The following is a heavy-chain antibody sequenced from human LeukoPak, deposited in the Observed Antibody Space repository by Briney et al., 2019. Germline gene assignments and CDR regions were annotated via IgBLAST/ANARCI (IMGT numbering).Heavy chain of an antibody. CDR1: GGTFSSYA. CDR2: IIPILGIA. Sequence: SVKVSCKASGGTFSSYAISWVRQAPGQGLEWMGRIIPILGIANYAQKFQGRVTITADKSTSTAYMELSSLRSEDTAVYYCASWTGGVSSSRGYFDYWGQGTLATVSS. V-gene: IGHV1-69*04. J-gene: IGHJ4*02. CDR3: ASWTGGVSSSRGYFDY. D-gene: IGHD6-6*01.